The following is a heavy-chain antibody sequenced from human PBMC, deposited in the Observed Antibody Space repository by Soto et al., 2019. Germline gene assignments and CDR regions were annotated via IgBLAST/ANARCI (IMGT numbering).Heavy chain of an antibody. CDR3: ARMGLHLGELTRNWFDP. J-gene: IGHJ5*02. CDR1: GGSITSANYY. V-gene: IGHV4-31*03. CDR2: IYSSGTT. D-gene: IGHD3-16*01. Sequence: QVQLQESGPGLVKPSQTLSLSCSISGGSITSANYYWTWIRLFPGKGLEWIGYIYSSGTTHYNPSLKSRATISLDTTNNQFSLEVKSATAADTAVYYCARMGLHLGELTRNWFDPWGQGSLVTVSS.